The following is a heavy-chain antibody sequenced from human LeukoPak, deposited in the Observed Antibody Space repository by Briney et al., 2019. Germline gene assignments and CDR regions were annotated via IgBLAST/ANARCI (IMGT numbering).Heavy chain of an antibody. CDR2: INPNSGGT. D-gene: IGHD3-10*01. J-gene: IGHJ3*02. CDR3: ARSMVRGVSPFLAFDI. Sequence: ASVKVSCKASGYTFTGYYMHWVRQAPGQGLEWMGRINPNSGGTNYAQKFRGRVTMNRDTSISTAYMELSRPRSDDTAVYYCARSMVRGVSPFLAFDIWGQGTMVTVSS. CDR1: GYTFTGYY. V-gene: IGHV1-2*06.